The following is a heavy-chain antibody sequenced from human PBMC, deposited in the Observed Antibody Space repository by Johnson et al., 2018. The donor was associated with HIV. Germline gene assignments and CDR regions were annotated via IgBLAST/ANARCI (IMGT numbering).Heavy chain of an antibody. V-gene: IGHV3-30*18. CDR2: ISYDGSNK. J-gene: IGHJ3*02. CDR1: GFTFSNAW. CDR3: AKGGMWFGESIDAFDI. D-gene: IGHD3-10*01. Sequence: HVQLVESGGGLVQPGGSLRLSCAASGFTFSNAWMSWVRQAPGKGLEWVAVISYDGSNKYYADSVKGRFTISRDNSKNTLYLQMNSLRAEDTAVYYCAKGGMWFGESIDAFDIWGQGTMVTVSS.